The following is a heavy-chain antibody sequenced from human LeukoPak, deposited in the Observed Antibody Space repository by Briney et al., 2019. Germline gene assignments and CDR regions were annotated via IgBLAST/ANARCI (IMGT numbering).Heavy chain of an antibody. J-gene: IGHJ3*02. CDR1: GFTFNSYN. D-gene: IGHD6-6*01. CDR3: ARAYSSSSGRDAFDT. CDR2: ISSSSSTI. V-gene: IGHV3-48*02. Sequence: GGSLRLSCAASGFTFNSYNMNWVRQAPGKGLEWVSYISSSSSTIYYADSVKGRFTISRDSAKTSLFLQMNSLRDEDTAVYYCARAYSSSSGRDAFDTWGLGTLVTVSS.